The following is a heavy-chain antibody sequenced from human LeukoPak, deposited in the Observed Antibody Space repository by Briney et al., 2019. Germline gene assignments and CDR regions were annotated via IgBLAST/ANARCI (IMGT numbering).Heavy chain of an antibody. CDR1: GFTFDDYG. V-gene: IGHV3-20*04. D-gene: IGHD3-22*01. J-gene: IGHJ1*01. Sequence: GGSLRLSCAASGFTFDDYGMSWVRQAPGMGLEWVSGIDRNGDSTGYADSVEGRFTISRDNAKNSLYLQMNSLRAEDTAVYYCATYSSLNRREFQYWGQGTLLTVSS. CDR2: IDRNGDST. CDR3: ATYSSLNRREFQY.